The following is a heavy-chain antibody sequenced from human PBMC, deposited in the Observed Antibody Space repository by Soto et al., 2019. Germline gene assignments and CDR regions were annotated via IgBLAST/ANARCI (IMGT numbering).Heavy chain of an antibody. CDR2: ISYDGSNK. D-gene: IGHD3-22*01. V-gene: IGHV3-30*18. CDR1: GFNFSSYG. J-gene: IGHJ4*02. Sequence: GGSLRLSCTASGFNFSSYGMHWVRQAPGKGLEWVAVISYDGSNKYYADSVKGRFTISRDNSKNTLYLQMNSLRAEDTAVYYCAKGASSGYYYDYWGQGTLVTVSS. CDR3: AKGASSGYYYDY.